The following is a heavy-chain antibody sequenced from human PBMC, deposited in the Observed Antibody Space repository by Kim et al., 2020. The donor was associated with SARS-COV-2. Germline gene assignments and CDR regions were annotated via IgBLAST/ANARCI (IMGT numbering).Heavy chain of an antibody. D-gene: IGHD3-10*01. V-gene: IGHV3-21*01. Sequence: GGSLRLSCAASGFTFSSYSMNWVRQAPGKGLEWVSSISSSSSYIYYADSVKGRFTISRDNAKNSLYLQMNSLRAEDTAVYYCARGISMVRGGGDDAFDIWGQGTMVTVSS. CDR2: ISSSSSYI. CDR3: ARGISMVRGGGDDAFDI. J-gene: IGHJ3*02. CDR1: GFTFSSYS.